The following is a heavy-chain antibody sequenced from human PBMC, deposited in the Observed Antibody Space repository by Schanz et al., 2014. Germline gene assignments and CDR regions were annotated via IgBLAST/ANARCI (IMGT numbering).Heavy chain of an antibody. D-gene: IGHD7-27*01. CDR3: AGGRRWGYIEY. CDR2: INSDGRPT. V-gene: IGHV3-74*02. CDR1: GFTFSVYW. Sequence: GRLVQSGGGLVQPGGSLRLSCAASGFTFSVYWMHWVRQAPGKGLVWVSRINSDGRPTNYADSVKGRFSISRDNARNTLHLQMDSLRDEDTAVYYCAGGRRWGYIEYWGQGTLVIVSS. J-gene: IGHJ4*02.